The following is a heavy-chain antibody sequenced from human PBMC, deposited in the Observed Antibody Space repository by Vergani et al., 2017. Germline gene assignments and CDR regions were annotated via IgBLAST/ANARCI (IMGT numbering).Heavy chain of an antibody. CDR2: IYYSGST. V-gene: IGHV4-39*07. Sequence: QLQLQESGPGLVKPSETLSLTCTVSGGSISSSSYYWGWIRQPPGKGLEWIGSIYYSGSTNYNPSLKSRVTISVDTSKNQFSLKLSSVTAADTAVYYCARGYDSSGYYFDYWGQGTLVTVSS. CDR3: ARGYDSSGYYFDY. D-gene: IGHD3-22*01. CDR1: GGSISSSSYY. J-gene: IGHJ4*02.